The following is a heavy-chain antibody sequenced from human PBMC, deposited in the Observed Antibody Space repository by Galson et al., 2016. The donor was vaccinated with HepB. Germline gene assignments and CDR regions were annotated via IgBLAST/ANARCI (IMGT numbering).Heavy chain of an antibody. CDR3: ARWKSSSSFSPLDY. CDR2: IDPSDSET. J-gene: IGHJ4*02. Sequence: QSGAEVKKPGESLRISCKGSGYSFTRYWISWVRQMPGKGLEWIGRIDPSDSETNYSPSFQGRVTISADKSISTAYLQWSSLKASDTALYYCARWKSSSSFSPLDYGGQGTLVTVSS. CDR1: GYSFTRYW. V-gene: IGHV5-10-1*04. D-gene: IGHD6-6*01.